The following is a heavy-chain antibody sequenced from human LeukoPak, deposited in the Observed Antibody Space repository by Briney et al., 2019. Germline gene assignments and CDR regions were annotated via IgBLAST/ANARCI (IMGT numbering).Heavy chain of an antibody. CDR3: AKLARSGYSYGRVGYYYGMDV. CDR1: GFTFSSYA. D-gene: IGHD5-18*01. J-gene: IGHJ6*02. Sequence: GGSLRLSCAASGFTFSSYAMSWVRQAPGKGLEWVSAISGSGGSTYYADSVKGRFTISRDNSKNTLYLQMNSLRAEDTAVYYCAKLARSGYSYGRVGYYYGMDVWGQGTTVTVSS. CDR2: ISGSGGST. V-gene: IGHV3-23*01.